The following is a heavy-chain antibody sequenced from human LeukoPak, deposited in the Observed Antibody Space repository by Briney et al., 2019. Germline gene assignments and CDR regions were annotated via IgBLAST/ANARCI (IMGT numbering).Heavy chain of an antibody. CDR2: IYYRGRT. Sequence: PSETLSLTCIVSGDSIISDTYYWGWIRQPPGKGLEWIGSIYYRGRTSYNPSLESRVSISEDSPTKQYSLRLTSVTATDTAVYFCARKTRYCNTGRCNWDAWGQGILVTASS. D-gene: IGHD2-15*01. CDR3: ARKTRYCNTGRCNWDA. CDR1: GDSIISDTYY. V-gene: IGHV4-39*01. J-gene: IGHJ5*02.